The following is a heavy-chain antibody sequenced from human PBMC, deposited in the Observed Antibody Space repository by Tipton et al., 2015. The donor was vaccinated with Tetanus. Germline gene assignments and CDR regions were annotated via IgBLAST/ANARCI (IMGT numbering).Heavy chain of an antibody. CDR1: GGSISSYY. CDR2: IYYIGST. J-gene: IGHJ5*02. D-gene: IGHD3-3*01. CDR3: AGVLRSESVGWFDP. Sequence: TLSLTCTVSGGSISSYYWSWIRQPPGKGLEWIGYIYYIGSTNYNPSLKSRVTISVDTSKNQFSLKLSSVTVADTAVYYCAGVLRSESVGWFDPWGQGSLVTVSS. V-gene: IGHV4-59*08.